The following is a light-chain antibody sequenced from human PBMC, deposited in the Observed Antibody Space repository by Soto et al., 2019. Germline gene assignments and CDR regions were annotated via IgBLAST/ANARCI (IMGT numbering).Light chain of an antibody. CDR3: QQSYNTPPFT. Sequence: DIQMTQSPSSLSASVGDRVTITCRASQSINTYLNWYQQKPGKAPKFLIHAASSLQSGVPSSFSCSWSGTFFTLTSRSLQREDGATCSCQQSYNTPPFTFGQGTKLQI. CDR1: QSINTY. V-gene: IGKV1-39*01. CDR2: AAS. J-gene: IGKJ2*01.